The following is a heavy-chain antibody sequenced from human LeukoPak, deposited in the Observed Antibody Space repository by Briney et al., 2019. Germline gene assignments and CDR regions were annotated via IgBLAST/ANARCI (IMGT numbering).Heavy chain of an antibody. CDR2: IYQSGTT. J-gene: IGHJ4*02. Sequence: SETLSLTCTVSGGFITSGIHWWSWARQTPGKGLEWIGEIYQSGTTNYKPSLKSRVTMSLDKSRNLFSLQLSSVTAADTAVYYCATYFYGDYALHYFDYWGQGALVTVSS. D-gene: IGHD4-17*01. CDR1: GGFITSGIHW. CDR3: ATYFYGDYALHYFDY. V-gene: IGHV4-4*02.